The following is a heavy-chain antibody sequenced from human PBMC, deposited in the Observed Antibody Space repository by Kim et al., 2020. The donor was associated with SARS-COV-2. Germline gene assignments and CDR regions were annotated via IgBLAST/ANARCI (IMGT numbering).Heavy chain of an antibody. CDR3: AREGLYCSSTSCSPSDFDY. CDR2: IYTSGST. Sequence: SETLSLTCTVSGGSISSYYWSWIRQPAGKGLEWIGRIYTSGSTNYNPSLKSRVTMSVDTSKNQFSLKLSSVTAADTAVYYCAREGLYCSSTSCSPSDFDYWGQGTLVTVSS. D-gene: IGHD2-2*01. V-gene: IGHV4-4*07. J-gene: IGHJ4*02. CDR1: GGSISSYY.